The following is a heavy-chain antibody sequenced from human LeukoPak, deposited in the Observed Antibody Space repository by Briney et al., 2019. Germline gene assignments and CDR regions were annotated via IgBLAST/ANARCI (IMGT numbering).Heavy chain of an antibody. CDR2: IYSGGGT. J-gene: IGHJ4*02. D-gene: IGHD3-3*01. V-gene: IGHV3-66*01. CDR1: GFTVSRNY. Sequence: GGSLTLSCAPCGFTVSRNYVSWVRQAPGKGLEWVCLIYSGGGTHYADSVKGRFTISRDSSKNTLYLQMNSLRAEDTAVYYCASLDVWSGYFASWGQGTLVTVSS. CDR3: ASLDVWSGYFAS.